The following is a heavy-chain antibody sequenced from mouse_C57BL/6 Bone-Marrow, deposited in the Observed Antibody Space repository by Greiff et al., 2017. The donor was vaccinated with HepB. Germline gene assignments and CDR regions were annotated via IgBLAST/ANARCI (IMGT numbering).Heavy chain of an antibody. V-gene: IGHV5-6*01. CDR3: ARHGTRGFAY. D-gene: IGHD3-1*01. Sequence: EVKLQESGGDLVKPGGSLKLSCAASGFTFSSYGMSWVRQTPDKRLEWVATISSGGSYTYYPDSVKGRFTISRDNAKNTLYLQMSSLKSEDTAMYYCARHGTRGFAYWGQGTLVTVSA. J-gene: IGHJ3*01. CDR2: ISSGGSYT. CDR1: GFTFSSYG.